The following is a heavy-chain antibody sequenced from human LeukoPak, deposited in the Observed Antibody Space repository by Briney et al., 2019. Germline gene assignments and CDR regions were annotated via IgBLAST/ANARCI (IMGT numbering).Heavy chain of an antibody. D-gene: IGHD3-3*01. V-gene: IGHV3-23*01. CDR1: GFTFSSYA. Sequence: PGGSLRLSCAASGFTFSSYAMSWVRQAPGKGLEWVSAISGSGGSTYYADSVKGRFTISRDNSKNTLYLQMNSLRAEDTAVYYCAKDLAGITIFGVVTPGWFDPWGQGTLVTVSS. J-gene: IGHJ5*02. CDR2: ISGSGGST. CDR3: AKDLAGITIFGVVTPGWFDP.